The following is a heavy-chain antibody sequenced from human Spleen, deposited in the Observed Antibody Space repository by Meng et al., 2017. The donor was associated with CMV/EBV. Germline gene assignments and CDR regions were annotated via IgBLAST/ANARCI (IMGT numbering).Heavy chain of an antibody. CDR1: GYTFTSYG. J-gene: IGHJ6*02. V-gene: IGHV1-18*01. D-gene: IGHD2-2*01. CDR3: ARDREAIVVVPAAMAYYAMDV. Sequence: ASVKVSCKASGYTFTSYGITWVRQAPGQGLEWMGWINTYNGNTNYAQKLQGRVTMTTETSTSTAYMELSRLRSDDTAVYYCARDREAIVVVPAAMAYYAMDVWGQGTTVTVSS. CDR2: INTYNGNT.